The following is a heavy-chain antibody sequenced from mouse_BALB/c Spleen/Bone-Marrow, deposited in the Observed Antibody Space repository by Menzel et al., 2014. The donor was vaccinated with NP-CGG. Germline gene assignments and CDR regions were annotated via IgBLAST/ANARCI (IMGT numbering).Heavy chain of an antibody. D-gene: IGHD1-1*01. Sequence: QVHVKQSGAELVKPGASVKLSCKASGYTFTNYWMYWVIQRPGQGLEWIGEINPRSGRTNYNEKFKSRATLTVDKSSSTAYMQLSSLTSEDSAVYYCARGLYGAMDYWGQGTSVTVSS. CDR3: ARGLYGAMDY. CDR2: INPRSGRT. J-gene: IGHJ4*01. CDR1: GYTFTNYW. V-gene: IGHV1S81*02.